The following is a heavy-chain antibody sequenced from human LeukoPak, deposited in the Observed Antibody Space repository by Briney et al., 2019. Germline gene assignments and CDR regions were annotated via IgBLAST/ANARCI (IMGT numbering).Heavy chain of an antibody. J-gene: IGHJ6*02. CDR3: ARDLKGSYGMDV. Sequence: GGSLRLSCAASGFSISAYAMNWVRQAPGKGLGWVSGISGSGGSRYYADSVKGRFTISRDYSKNTVYLQMNSLRGDDTAVYYCARDLKGSYGMDVWGQGTTVTVSS. D-gene: IGHD2-21*01. CDR1: GFSISAYA. V-gene: IGHV3-23*01. CDR2: ISGSGGSR.